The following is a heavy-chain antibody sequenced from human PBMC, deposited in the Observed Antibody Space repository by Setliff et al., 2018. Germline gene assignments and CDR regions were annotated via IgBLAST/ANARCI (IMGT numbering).Heavy chain of an antibody. V-gene: IGHV3-23*01. CDR2: ISGSGGST. CDR3: ARDSKDYYGSGSYYNPNAFDI. CDR1: GFTFSSYA. J-gene: IGHJ3*02. Sequence: GGSLRLSCAASGFTFSSYAMSWVRQAPGKGLEWVSAISGSGGSTYSADSVKGRFTISRDNSKNTLYLQMNSLRAEDTAVYYCARDSKDYYGSGSYYNPNAFDIWGQGTMVTVSS. D-gene: IGHD3-10*01.